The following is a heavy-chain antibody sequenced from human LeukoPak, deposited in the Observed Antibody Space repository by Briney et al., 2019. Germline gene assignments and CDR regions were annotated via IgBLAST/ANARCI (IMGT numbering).Heavy chain of an antibody. D-gene: IGHD5-24*01. Sequence: PSETLSLTCTVSGGSISSSSYYWGWIRQPPGKGLEWIGSIYYSGSTYYNPSLKSRVTISVDTSKNQFSLKLSSVTAADTAVYYCARGWLQGILDYWGQGTLVTVSS. CDR1: GGSISSSSYY. CDR3: ARGWLQGILDY. J-gene: IGHJ4*02. CDR2: IYYSGST. V-gene: IGHV4-39*07.